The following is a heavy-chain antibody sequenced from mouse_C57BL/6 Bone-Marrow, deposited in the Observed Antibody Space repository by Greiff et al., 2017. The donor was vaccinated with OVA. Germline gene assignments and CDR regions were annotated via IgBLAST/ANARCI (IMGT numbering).Heavy chain of an antibody. J-gene: IGHJ2*01. CDR2: ISSGGSYT. CDR3: ARRGLPYYFDY. V-gene: IGHV5-6*02. Sequence: EVKLMESGGDLVKPGGSLKLSCAASGFTFSSYGMSWVRQTPDKRLEWVATISSGGSYTYYPDSVKGRFTISRDNAKNTLYLQMSSLKSEDTAMYYCARRGLPYYFDYWGQGTTLTVSS. CDR1: GFTFSSYG. D-gene: IGHD5-5*01.